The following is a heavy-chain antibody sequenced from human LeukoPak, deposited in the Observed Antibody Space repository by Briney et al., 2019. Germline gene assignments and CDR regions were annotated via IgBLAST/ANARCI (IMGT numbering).Heavy chain of an antibody. CDR1: GFTFSSYA. Sequence: GGSLRLSCAASGFTFSSYAMHWVRQTPGKGLEWVAVVSYDGSNKYYADSVKGRFTISRDNSENTLFLQMNSLRPEDTAVYYCARDGGSAVAGSIDYWGQETLVIVSS. J-gene: IGHJ4*02. V-gene: IGHV3-30-3*01. D-gene: IGHD6-19*01. CDR2: VSYDGSNK. CDR3: ARDGGSAVAGSIDY.